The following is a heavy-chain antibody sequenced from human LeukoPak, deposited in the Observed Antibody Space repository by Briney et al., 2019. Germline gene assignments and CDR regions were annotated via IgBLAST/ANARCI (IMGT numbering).Heavy chain of an antibody. J-gene: IGHJ6*03. CDR2: ISAYNGNT. Sequence: ASVKVSCKASGYTFTSYGISWVRQAPGQGLEWMGWISAYNGNTNYAQKLQGRVTTTTDTSTSTAYMELRSLRSDDTAVYYCAREPPAATIGRGYYYYYMDVWGKGTTVTVSS. V-gene: IGHV1-18*01. CDR1: GYTFTSYG. CDR3: AREPPAATIGRGYYYYYMDV. D-gene: IGHD2-15*01.